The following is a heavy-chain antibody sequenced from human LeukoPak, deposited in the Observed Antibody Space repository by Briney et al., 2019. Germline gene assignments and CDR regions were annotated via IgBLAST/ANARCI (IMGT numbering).Heavy chain of an antibody. D-gene: IGHD3-10*01. CDR2: IYYSGGT. Sequence: PSETLSLTCTISGDSISSGGYYWSWIRQHPGKGLEWIGYIYYSGGTYYNPSLSSRLTISVDTSKNQFSLELNFVTAADTAVYYCARGGCGSGSDYWYIDLWGRGTLVTVSS. CDR3: ARGGCGSGSDYWYIDL. V-gene: IGHV4-31*03. CDR1: GDSISSGGYY. J-gene: IGHJ2*01.